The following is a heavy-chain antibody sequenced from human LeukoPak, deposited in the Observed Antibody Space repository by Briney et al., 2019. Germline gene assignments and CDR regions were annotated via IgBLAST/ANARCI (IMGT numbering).Heavy chain of an antibody. V-gene: IGHV4-59*01. J-gene: IGHJ5*02. Sequence: SETLSLTWTVAGGSISSYYWSWIRQPPGKGLEWVGYIYYSGSTNYNPSLKSRVTISVDTSKNQFSLKLSSVTAADTAVYYCARAPPYCSSTSCRFDPWGQGTLVTVSS. D-gene: IGHD2-2*01. CDR2: IYYSGST. CDR1: GGSISSYY. CDR3: ARAPPYCSSTSCRFDP.